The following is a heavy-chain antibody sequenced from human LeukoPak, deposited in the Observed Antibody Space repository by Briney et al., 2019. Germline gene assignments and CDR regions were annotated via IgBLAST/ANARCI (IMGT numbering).Heavy chain of an antibody. CDR3: ARGIRPYSYYYDSSGYYEN. D-gene: IGHD3-22*01. V-gene: IGHV1-18*01. J-gene: IGHJ4*02. CDR1: GYTFTSYG. CDR2: ISAYNGNT. Sequence: GASVKVSCKASGYTFTSYGISWVRQAPGQGLEWMGWISAYNGNTNYAQKLQGRVTMTTDTSTSTAYMELRSLRSDDTAVYYCARGIRPYSYYYDSSGYYENWGQGTLATVSS.